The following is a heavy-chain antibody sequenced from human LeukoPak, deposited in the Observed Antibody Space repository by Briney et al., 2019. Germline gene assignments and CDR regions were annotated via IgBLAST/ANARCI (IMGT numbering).Heavy chain of an antibody. J-gene: IGHJ5*02. V-gene: IGHV4-59*02. CDR1: GGSVSGYY. CDR3: ARISNWFDP. CDR2: VYYSGST. Sequence: SETLSLTCVVSGGSVSGYYWGWIRQPPGRGLEWIGYVYYSGSTNYNPSFKSRITISVDTSRNQFSLQLSSVTAADTAVYYCARISNWFDPWGQGTLVTVSS.